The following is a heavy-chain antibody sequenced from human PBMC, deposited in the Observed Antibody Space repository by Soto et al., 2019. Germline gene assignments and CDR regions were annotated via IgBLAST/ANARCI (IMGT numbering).Heavy chain of an antibody. V-gene: IGHV4-59*08. CDR2: IYYSGST. Sequence: SGTLSLTCTVSGGSISSYYWSWIRQPPGKGLEWIGYIYYSGSTNYNPSLKSRVTISVDTSKNQFSLKLSSVTAADTAVYYCARLFPYRYSGFQHWGQGTLVTVSS. CDR3: ARLFPYRYSGFQH. D-gene: IGHD2-15*01. CDR1: GGSISSYY. J-gene: IGHJ1*01.